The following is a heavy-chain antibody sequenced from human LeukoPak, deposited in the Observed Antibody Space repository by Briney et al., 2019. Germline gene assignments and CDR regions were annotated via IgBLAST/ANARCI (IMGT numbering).Heavy chain of an antibody. CDR3: ARDPGERPADNYYYYSMDV. J-gene: IGHJ6*04. Sequence: ASVKVSCKASGYTFTSYGISWVRQAPGQGLEWMGWISAYNGNTNYAQKLQGRVTMTTDTSTSTAYMELRSLRSDDTAVYYCARDPGERPADNYYYYSMDVWGKGTKVTVSS. CDR2: ISAYNGNT. CDR1: GYTFTSYG. D-gene: IGHD2-2*01. V-gene: IGHV1-18*04.